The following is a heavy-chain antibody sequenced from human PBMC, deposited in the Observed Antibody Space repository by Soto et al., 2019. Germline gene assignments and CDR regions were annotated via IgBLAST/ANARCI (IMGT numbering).Heavy chain of an antibody. Sequence: QVQLVQSGAEVKQPGASVKVSCKASGYTFTNHGISWVRQAPGQGLEWLGWISGHNGNTKYAQRLQGRVTMTTDTSTSTAYMELRSLKSDDTAVYYCARDLYPLAYYFDYWGQGTLVTVSS. CDR1: GYTFTNHG. J-gene: IGHJ4*02. CDR2: ISGHNGNT. V-gene: IGHV1-18*01. CDR3: ARDLYPLAYYFDY.